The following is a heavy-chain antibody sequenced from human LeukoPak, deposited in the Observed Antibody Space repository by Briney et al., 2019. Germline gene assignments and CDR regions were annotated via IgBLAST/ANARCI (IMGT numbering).Heavy chain of an antibody. Sequence: PSETLSLTCTVSGGSISSYYWSWIRQPPGKGLEWIGYIYYSGSTNYNPSLKSRVTISVDTSKNQFSLKLSSVTAADTAVYYCARVWLDRVTFGGVIVMPFDYWGQGTLVTVSS. CDR3: ARVWLDRVTFGGVIVMPFDY. D-gene: IGHD3-16*02. J-gene: IGHJ4*02. CDR2: IYYSGST. V-gene: IGHV4-59*08. CDR1: GGSISSYY.